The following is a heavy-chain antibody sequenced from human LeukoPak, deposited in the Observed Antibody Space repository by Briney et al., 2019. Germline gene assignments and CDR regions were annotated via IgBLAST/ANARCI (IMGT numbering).Heavy chain of an antibody. CDR1: GFTFSSYE. CDR3: ATWGYYDSSGYSPDFDY. J-gene: IGHJ4*02. CDR2: ISSSGSII. V-gene: IGHV3-48*03. Sequence: PGGSLRLSCAASGFTFSSYEMNWVRQAPGRGLEWVSYISSSGSIIYYADSVKGRFTISRDNAKNSLYLQMNSLRAEDTAVYYCATWGYYDSSGYSPDFDYWGQGTLVTVSS. D-gene: IGHD3-22*01.